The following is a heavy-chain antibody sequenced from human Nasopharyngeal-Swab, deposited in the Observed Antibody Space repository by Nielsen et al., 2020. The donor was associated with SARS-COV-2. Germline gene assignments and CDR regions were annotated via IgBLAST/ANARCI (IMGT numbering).Heavy chain of an antibody. CDR1: GYTFRSYG. CDR2: ISAYNGNT. J-gene: IGHJ6*02. CDR3: ARSDCSGGSCTYYYYYGMDV. D-gene: IGHD2-15*01. Sequence: ASVKVSCKASGYTFRSYGISWVRQAPGQGLVWMGWISAYNGNTNYAQKFQGRVTMTRNTSISTAYMELSSLRSEDTAVYYCARSDCSGGSCTYYYYYGMDVWGQGTTVTVSS. V-gene: IGHV1-18*01.